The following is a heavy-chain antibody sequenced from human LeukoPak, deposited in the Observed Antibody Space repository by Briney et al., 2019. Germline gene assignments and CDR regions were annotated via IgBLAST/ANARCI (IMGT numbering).Heavy chain of an antibody. CDR1: GYTFTSYG. Sequence: ASVKVSCKASGYTFTSYGISWVRQAPGQGLEWMGWISAYNGNTNYAQKLQGRVTMTTDTSTSTAYMELRSLRSDDTAVYYCASHSQHSSGYYYWFDPWGQGTLVTVSS. D-gene: IGHD3-22*01. CDR3: ASHSQHSSGYYYWFDP. CDR2: ISAYNGNT. J-gene: IGHJ5*02. V-gene: IGHV1-18*01.